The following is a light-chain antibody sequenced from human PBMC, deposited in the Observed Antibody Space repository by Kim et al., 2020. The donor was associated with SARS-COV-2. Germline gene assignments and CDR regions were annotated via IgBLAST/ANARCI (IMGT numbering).Light chain of an antibody. CDR1: QSISNW. Sequence: DIQMTQSPSTLSASLGDRVTISCRASQSISNWLVWYQQKPGKAPKILIYKASSLESGVPLRFSGSGSGTEFTLTINSLQPDDFATYYCQQYNSYPVTFGGGTKVDIK. CDR2: KAS. J-gene: IGKJ4*01. CDR3: QQYNSYPVT. V-gene: IGKV1-5*03.